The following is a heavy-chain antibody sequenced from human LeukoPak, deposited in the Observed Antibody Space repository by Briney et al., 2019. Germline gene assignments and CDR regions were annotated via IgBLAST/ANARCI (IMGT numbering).Heavy chain of an antibody. Sequence: AGGSLRLSCAASRFTFSSYAMSWVRQAPGKGLEWVSAISGSGANTYYAESVKGRFTISRDNSKSTLYLQMNSLRAEDTAVYYCANPPTVTSFEYWGQGTPVTVSS. CDR3: ANPPTVTSFEY. CDR2: ISGSGANT. D-gene: IGHD4-11*01. V-gene: IGHV3-23*01. J-gene: IGHJ4*02. CDR1: RFTFSSYA.